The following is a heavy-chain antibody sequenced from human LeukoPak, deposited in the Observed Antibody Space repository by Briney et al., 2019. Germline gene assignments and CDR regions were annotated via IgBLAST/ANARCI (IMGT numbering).Heavy chain of an antibody. D-gene: IGHD6-19*01. J-gene: IGHJ4*02. V-gene: IGHV1-2*02. CDR1: GYTFTGYY. Sequence: ASVKVSCEASGYTFTGYYMHWVRQAPGQGLEWMGWINPNSGGTNYAQKFQGRVTMTRDTSISTAYMELSRLRSDDTAVYYCASSPYSSGWYDYWGQGTLVTVSS. CDR2: INPNSGGT. CDR3: ASSPYSSGWYDY.